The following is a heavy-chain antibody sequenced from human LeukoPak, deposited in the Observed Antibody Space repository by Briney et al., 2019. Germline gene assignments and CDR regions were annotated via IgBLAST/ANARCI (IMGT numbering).Heavy chain of an antibody. CDR3: ARAGGNSDYYYMDV. CDR1: GYTFINYG. D-gene: IGHD4-23*01. CDR2: ISGYDGNT. Sequence: ASVKVSCKGSGYTFINYGISWVRQAPGQGLEWMGWISGYDGNTNYAQEVQGRVTMTTHTSSSTAYMELRSLSSDDTAVYYCARAGGNSDYYYMDVWGRGSTVTVSS. J-gene: IGHJ6*03. V-gene: IGHV1-18*01.